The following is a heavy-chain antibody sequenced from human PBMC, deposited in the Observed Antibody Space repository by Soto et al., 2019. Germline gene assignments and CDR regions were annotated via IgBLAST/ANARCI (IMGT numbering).Heavy chain of an antibody. Sequence: QLQLQESGPGLVKPSETLSLTCTVSGGSISSSSYYWGWIRQPPGKGLEWIGSIYYSGSTYYNPSLKSRVTISVDTSKNQFSLKLSSVTAADTAVYYCARLYCSGGSCYPYYFDYWGQGTLVTVSS. CDR2: IYYSGST. V-gene: IGHV4-39*01. CDR1: GGSISSSSYY. J-gene: IGHJ4*02. D-gene: IGHD2-15*01. CDR3: ARLYCSGGSCYPYYFDY.